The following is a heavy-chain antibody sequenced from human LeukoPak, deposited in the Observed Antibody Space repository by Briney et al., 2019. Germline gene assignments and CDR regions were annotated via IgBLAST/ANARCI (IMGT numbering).Heavy chain of an antibody. CDR3: AKDPPMHSSSWPDLVSWP. CDR1: GFTFSSYA. Sequence: PGGSLRLSCAASGFTFSSYAMSWVRQAPGKGLGWVSAISGCGGSTYYADSVKGRFTISRDNSKNTLYLQMNSLRAEDTAVYYCAKDPPMHSSSWPDLVSWPWGQGTLVTVSS. J-gene: IGHJ5*02. CDR2: ISGCGGST. V-gene: IGHV3-23*01. D-gene: IGHD6-13*01.